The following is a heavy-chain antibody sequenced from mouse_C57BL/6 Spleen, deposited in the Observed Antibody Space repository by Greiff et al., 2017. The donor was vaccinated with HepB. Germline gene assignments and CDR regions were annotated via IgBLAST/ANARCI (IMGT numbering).Heavy chain of an antibody. J-gene: IGHJ4*01. CDR1: GFSLTSYA. D-gene: IGHD3-2*02. CDR3: ARKQTAQAPYAMDY. V-gene: IGHV2-9-1*01. CDR2: IWTGGGT. Sequence: VQLVESGPGLVAPSQSLSITCAVSGFSLTSYAISWVRQPPGKGLEWLGVIWTGGGTNYNSALKSRLSISKDNSKSQAFLKMNSLQTDDTARYYCARKQTAQAPYAMDYWGQGTSVTVSS.